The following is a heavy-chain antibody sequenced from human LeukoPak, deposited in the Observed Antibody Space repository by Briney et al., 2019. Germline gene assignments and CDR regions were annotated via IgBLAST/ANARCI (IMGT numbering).Heavy chain of an antibody. Sequence: GGSLRLSCAASGFTFNRYWMHWVRQAPGKGLEWVANIKQDGSQKYYVDSVKGRFTISRDNAKSLLYLQMNSLRPEDTAVYYCARDWAGSAWLTRALEYWGQGILVTVSS. CDR1: GFTFNRYW. J-gene: IGHJ4*02. CDR3: ARDWAGSAWLTRALEY. CDR2: IKQDGSQK. D-gene: IGHD6-19*01. V-gene: IGHV3-7*01.